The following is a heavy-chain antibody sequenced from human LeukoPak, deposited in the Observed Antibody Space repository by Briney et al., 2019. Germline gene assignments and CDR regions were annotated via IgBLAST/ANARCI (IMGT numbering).Heavy chain of an antibody. CDR2: IYYSGST. Sequence: SETLSLTCTVSGGSISSSTHYWGWIRQPPGKGLEWIGSIYYSGSTYYNPSLKSRVTISVDTSKNQFSLKLSSVTAADTAVYYCASITMVRGALYYFDYWGQGTLVTVSS. CDR3: ASITMVRGALYYFDY. CDR1: GGSISSSTHY. D-gene: IGHD3-10*01. V-gene: IGHV4-39*01. J-gene: IGHJ4*02.